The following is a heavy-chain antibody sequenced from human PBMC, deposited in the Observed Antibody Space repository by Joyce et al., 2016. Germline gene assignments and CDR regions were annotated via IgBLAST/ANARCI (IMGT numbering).Heavy chain of an antibody. V-gene: IGHV4-39*07. Sequence: QLQLQESGPGLVKPSETLSLTCTVSGGSINSNFYYWGWIRQPPGKGLEWIGTIYHSGSIFYNPSLKSRVTISLDMSKNQFSLRLTSVTAADTALYYCARVVGRDGYKLRPVYVDYWGQGTLVTVSS. CDR2: IYHSGSI. D-gene: IGHD5-24*01. CDR3: ARVVGRDGYKLRPVYVDY. J-gene: IGHJ4*02. CDR1: GGSINSNFYY.